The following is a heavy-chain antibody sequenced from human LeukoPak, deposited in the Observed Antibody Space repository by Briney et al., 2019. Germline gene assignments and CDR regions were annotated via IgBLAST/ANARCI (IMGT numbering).Heavy chain of an antibody. CDR3: AKDPYGTRYFDY. J-gene: IGHJ4*02. CDR1: GFTFSSYS. CDR2: ISSSSTI. V-gene: IGHV3-48*01. Sequence: GGSLRLSCAASGFTFSSYSINWVRQAPGKGLEWVSYISSSSTISYADSVKGRFTISRDNSKNTVYLQMNSLRAEDTAVYYCAKDPYGTRYFDYWGQGTLVTVSS. D-gene: IGHD2-2*01.